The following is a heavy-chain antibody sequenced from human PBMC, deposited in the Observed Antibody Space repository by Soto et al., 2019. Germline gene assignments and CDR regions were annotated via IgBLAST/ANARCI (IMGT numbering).Heavy chain of an antibody. V-gene: IGHV1-2*02. CDR3: ARDSTRGAATPYY. J-gene: IGHJ4*02. CDR1: GYTFTGYY. D-gene: IGHD6-25*01. Sequence: QVQLVQSGAEVKKPGASVKVSCKASGYTFTGYYMHWVRQAPGQGLEWMGWINPNSGGTNYAQKFQGRVTITADESTSTAYMELSSLRSEDTAVYYCARDSTRGAATPYYWGQGTLVTVSS. CDR2: INPNSGGT.